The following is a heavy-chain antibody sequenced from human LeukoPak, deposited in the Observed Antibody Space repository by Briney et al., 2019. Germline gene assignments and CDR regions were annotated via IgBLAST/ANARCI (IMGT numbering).Heavy chain of an antibody. Sequence: SETLSLTCTVSGGSISSYYWSWIRQPPGKGLEWIGYIYYSGSTNYNPSLKSRVTISVDTSKNQFSLKLSSVTAADTAVYYCAREGVQWKGTNAFDIWGQGTMVTVSS. V-gene: IGHV4-59*01. J-gene: IGHJ3*02. D-gene: IGHD1-7*01. CDR2: IYYSGST. CDR1: GGSISSYY. CDR3: AREGVQWKGTNAFDI.